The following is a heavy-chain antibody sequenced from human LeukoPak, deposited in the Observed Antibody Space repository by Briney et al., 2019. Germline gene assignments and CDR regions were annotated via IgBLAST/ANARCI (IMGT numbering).Heavy chain of an antibody. V-gene: IGHV4-59*12. CDR2: IYYSGST. J-gene: IGHJ4*02. Sequence: PSETLSLTCTVSGGSISSYYWSWIRQPPGKGLEWIGYIYYSGSTNYNPSLKSRVTISVDTSKNQFSLRLSSVTAADTAVYYCARDPLGYYDSSGYYYAGDWGQGTLVTVSS. D-gene: IGHD3-22*01. CDR3: ARDPLGYYDSSGYYYAGD. CDR1: GGSISSYY.